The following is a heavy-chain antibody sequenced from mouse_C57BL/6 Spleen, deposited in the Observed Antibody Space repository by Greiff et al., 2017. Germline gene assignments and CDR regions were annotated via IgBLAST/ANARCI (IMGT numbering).Heavy chain of an antibody. CDR3: ARVSTMVTGGFDY. D-gene: IGHD2-2*01. CDR1: GFTFSSYA. J-gene: IGHJ2*01. CDR2: ISDGGSYT. V-gene: IGHV5-4*01. Sequence: EVQVVESGGGLVKPGGSLKLSCAASGFTFSSYAMSWVRQTPEKRLEWVATISDGGSYTYYPDNVKGRFTIYRDNAKNNLYLQMSHLKSEDTAMYYCARVSTMVTGGFDYWGQGTTLTVSS.